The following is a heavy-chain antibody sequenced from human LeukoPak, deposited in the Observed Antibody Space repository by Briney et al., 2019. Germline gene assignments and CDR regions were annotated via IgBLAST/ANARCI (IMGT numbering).Heavy chain of an antibody. D-gene: IGHD2-2*02. CDR2: INHSGST. CDR1: GGSFSGYY. V-gene: IGHV4-34*01. J-gene: IGHJ5*02. Sequence: KPSETVSLTCAVYGGSFSGYYWSWIRQPPGKWLEWIGEINHSGSTNYNPSLKSRVTISVDTSKNQFSLKLSSVTAADTAVYYCARDPTHRRYCSSTSCYMLGWFDPGGQGTLVTVSS. CDR3: ARDPTHRRYCSSTSCYMLGWFDP.